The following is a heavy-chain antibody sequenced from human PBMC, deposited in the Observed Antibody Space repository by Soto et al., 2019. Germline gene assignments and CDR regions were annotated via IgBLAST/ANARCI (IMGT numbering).Heavy chain of an antibody. CDR2: IYHSGST. J-gene: IGHJ6*02. D-gene: IGHD3-9*01. CDR1: GGSISSGGYS. Sequence: TLSLTXAVSGGSISSGGYSWSWIRQPPGKGLEWIGYIYHSGSTYYNPPLKSRVTISVDRSKNQFSLKLSSVTAADTAVYYCARARDDILTGYRATRYYGMDVWGQGTTVTVSS. CDR3: ARARDDILTGYRATRYYGMDV. V-gene: IGHV4-30-2*01.